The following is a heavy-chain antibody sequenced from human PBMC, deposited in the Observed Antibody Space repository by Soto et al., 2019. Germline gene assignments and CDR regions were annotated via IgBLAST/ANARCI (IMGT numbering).Heavy chain of an antibody. V-gene: IGHV1-18*01. D-gene: IGHD6-19*01. CDR3: ARDKAGYSSGWFSPLDY. CDR1: GYTFTSYG. Sequence: QVQLVQSGAEVKKPGASVKVSCKASGYTFTSYGISCVRQAPGQGLEWMGWISAYNGNTNYAQKLQGRVTMTTDTSTSTGYMEVRSLRSDDTAVYYCARDKAGYSSGWFSPLDYWGQGTLVTVSS. CDR2: ISAYNGNT. J-gene: IGHJ4*02.